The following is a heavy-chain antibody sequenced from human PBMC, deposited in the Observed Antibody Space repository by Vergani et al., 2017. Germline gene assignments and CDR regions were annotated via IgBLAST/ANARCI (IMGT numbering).Heavy chain of an antibody. J-gene: IGHJ6*03. CDR3: ASQPHRIAARDPYYYYMDV. CDR2: INHSGST. D-gene: IGHD6-6*01. CDR1: GGSFSGYY. Sequence: QVHLQQWGAGLLKPSETLSLTCAVYGGSFSGYYWSWIRQPPGKGLEWIGEINHSGSTNYNPSLKSRVTISVDTSKNQFSLKLSSVTAADTAVYYCASQPHRIAARDPYYYYMDVWGKGTTVTVSS. V-gene: IGHV4-34*01.